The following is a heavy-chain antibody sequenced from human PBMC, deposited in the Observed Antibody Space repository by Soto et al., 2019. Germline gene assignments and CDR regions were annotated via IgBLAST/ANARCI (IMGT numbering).Heavy chain of an antibody. CDR2: IYYSGST. CDR3: ARLRGTQYQLLVFDY. CDR1: GGSISSSSYY. D-gene: IGHD2-2*01. Sequence: QLQESGPGLVKPSETLSLTCTVSGGSISSSSYYWGWIRQPPGKGLEWIGSIYYSGSTYYNPSLKSRVTISVDTSKNQFSLKLSSVTAADTAVYYCARLRGTQYQLLVFDYWGQGTLVTVSS. V-gene: IGHV4-39*01. J-gene: IGHJ4*02.